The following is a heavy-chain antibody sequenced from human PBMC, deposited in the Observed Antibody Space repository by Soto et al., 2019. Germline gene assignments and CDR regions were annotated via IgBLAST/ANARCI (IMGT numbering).Heavy chain of an antibody. CDR2: AYYRAKWNN. Sequence: SQTLSLTCAISGDSVSSNRAAWNWIRQSPSRGLEWLGRAYYRAKWNNDYAVSVKSRITINTDTSKNQFCLLLNSVTPEDTAVYYCASALLVPAAMYNWFDPWGQGTLVTVSS. J-gene: IGHJ5*02. D-gene: IGHD2-2*01. V-gene: IGHV6-1*01. CDR1: GDSVSSNRAA. CDR3: ASALLVPAAMYNWFDP.